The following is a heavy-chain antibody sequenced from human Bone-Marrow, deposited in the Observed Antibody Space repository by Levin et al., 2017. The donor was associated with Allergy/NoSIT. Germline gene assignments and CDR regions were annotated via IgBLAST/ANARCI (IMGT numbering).Heavy chain of an antibody. Sequence: GESLKISCAASGFTFSDSAIHWVRQASGKGLEWVGRIKNKADNYATAYTASVRGRFTVSRDDSKNTAYLQMSSLKTEDTAMYYCIRLTTSHYAFDIWGQGTVVTVSS. CDR3: IRLTTSHYAFDI. CDR2: IKNKADNYAT. V-gene: IGHV3-73*01. J-gene: IGHJ3*02. CDR1: GFTFSDSA. D-gene: IGHD1-14*01.